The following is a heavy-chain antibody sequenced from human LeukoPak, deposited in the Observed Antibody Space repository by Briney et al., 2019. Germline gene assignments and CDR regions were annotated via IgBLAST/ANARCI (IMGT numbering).Heavy chain of an antibody. J-gene: IGHJ5*02. V-gene: IGHV1-8*01. CDR3: ARVYCSCTSCYQDWFDP. CDR2: MNPNSGKT. Sequence: ASVKVSLKSSGYTFTSYDINWVRQATGQGMEWMGWMNPNSGKTGNAKKFQGRVTMTRNTSIRTAYMELSSLRSEDTAVYYCARVYCSCTSCYQDWFDPWGQGTLVTVSS. CDR1: GYTFTSYD. D-gene: IGHD2-2*01.